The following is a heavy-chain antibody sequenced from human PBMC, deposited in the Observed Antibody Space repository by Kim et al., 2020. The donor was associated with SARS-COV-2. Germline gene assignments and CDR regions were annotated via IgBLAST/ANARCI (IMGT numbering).Heavy chain of an antibody. CDR2: IDPSDSYT. CDR3: ARHYPPPPPADDAFDI. CDR1: GYSFTSYW. Sequence: GESLKISCKGSGYSFTSYWISWVRQMPGKGLEWMGRIDPSDSYTNYSPSFQGHVTISADKSISTAYLQWSSLKASDTAMYYCARHYPPPPPADDAFDIWGQGTMVTVSS. J-gene: IGHJ3*02. V-gene: IGHV5-10-1*01. D-gene: IGHD2-15*01.